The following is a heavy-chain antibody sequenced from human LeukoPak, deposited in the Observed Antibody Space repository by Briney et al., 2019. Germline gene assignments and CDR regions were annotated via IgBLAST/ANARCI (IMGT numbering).Heavy chain of an antibody. Sequence: PSQTLSLTCAVSGGSIGSGGYSWSWIRQPPGKGLEWIGYIYHSGSTYYNPSLKSRVTISVDRSKNQFSLKLSSVTAADTAVYYCARRDTYYYDSSGYPYDAFDIWGQGTMVTVSS. CDR2: IYHSGST. CDR1: GGSIGSGGYS. D-gene: IGHD3-22*01. V-gene: IGHV4-30-2*01. CDR3: ARRDTYYYDSSGYPYDAFDI. J-gene: IGHJ3*02.